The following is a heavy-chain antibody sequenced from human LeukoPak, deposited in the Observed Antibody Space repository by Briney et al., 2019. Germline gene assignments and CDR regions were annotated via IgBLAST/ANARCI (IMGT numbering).Heavy chain of an antibody. V-gene: IGHV4-4*07. D-gene: IGHD3-22*01. CDR1: GDSISRYY. J-gene: IGHJ4*02. CDR3: ARRVGGYYDSSGYPDY. CDR2: IYNGGII. Sequence: SETLSLTCTVSGDSISRYYWSWIRQPAGKGLEWIGRIYNGGIITYNPSLKSRVTMSIDTSNNQFSLKLSSVTAADTAVYYCARRVGGYYDSSGYPDYWGQGTLVTVSS.